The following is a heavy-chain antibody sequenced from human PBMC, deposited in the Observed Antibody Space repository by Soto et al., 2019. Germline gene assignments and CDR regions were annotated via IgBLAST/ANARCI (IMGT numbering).Heavy chain of an antibody. CDR1: GGTFSSYA. J-gene: IGHJ6*02. V-gene: IGHV1-69*01. D-gene: IGHD2-2*01. CDR2: IIPIFGTA. Sequence: QVQLVQSGAEVKKPGSSVKVSCKAPGGTFSSYAISWVRQAPGQGLEWMGGIIPIFGTANYAQKFQGRVTITADESTSTGYMELSSLRSEDTAVYYCVRSQGGSTSLDIYYYYYYGMDVWGQGTTVTVSS. CDR3: VRSQGGSTSLDIYYYYYYGMDV.